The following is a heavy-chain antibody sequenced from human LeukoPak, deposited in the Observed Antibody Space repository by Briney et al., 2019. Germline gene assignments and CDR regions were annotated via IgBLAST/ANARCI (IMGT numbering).Heavy chain of an antibody. CDR2: IIPILGLA. D-gene: IGHD5-12*01. Sequence: GASVKVSCKASGGTFSSYALSWVRQAPGQGLEWMGRIIPILGLANYAQKFQGRVTITADKSTAYMELSSLRSEDTAVYYCGSPNSGYEDSAMSLDYWGQGTLVTVSS. CDR1: GGTFSSYA. V-gene: IGHV1-69*04. J-gene: IGHJ4*02. CDR3: GSPNSGYEDSAMSLDY.